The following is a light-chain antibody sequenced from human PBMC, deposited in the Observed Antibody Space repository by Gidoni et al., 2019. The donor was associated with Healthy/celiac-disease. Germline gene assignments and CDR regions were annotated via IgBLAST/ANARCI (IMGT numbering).Light chain of an antibody. Sequence: DIQFTQSPSSGSASLGDRVTITCRTSLSISSYLNWYQQKPGKAPKLLIYAASSLTSGVPLRFSGSGSGTDFTLTISSLQPEDFAAYYCQQNYSTPKTFGQGTKVEIK. CDR2: AAS. CDR3: QQNYSTPKT. V-gene: IGKV1-39*01. CDR1: LSISSY. J-gene: IGKJ1*01.